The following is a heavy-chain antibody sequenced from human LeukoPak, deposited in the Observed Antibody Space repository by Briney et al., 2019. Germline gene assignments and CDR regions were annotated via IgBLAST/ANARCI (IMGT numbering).Heavy chain of an antibody. CDR2: ISGSGGNT. D-gene: IGHD3-10*01. Sequence: GGSLRLSCAASGFTFSSYAMSWVRQAPGKGLEWVSAISGSGGNTYYADSVKGRFTISRDNSKNTLYLQMNSLRAEDTAVYYCAKDDYGSGSYYMHYYYYGMDVWGQGTTVTVSS. V-gene: IGHV3-23*01. J-gene: IGHJ6*02. CDR1: GFTFSSYA. CDR3: AKDDYGSGSYYMHYYYYGMDV.